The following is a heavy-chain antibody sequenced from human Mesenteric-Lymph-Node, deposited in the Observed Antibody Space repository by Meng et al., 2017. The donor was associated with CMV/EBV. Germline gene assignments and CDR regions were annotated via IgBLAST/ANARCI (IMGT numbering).Heavy chain of an antibody. CDR2: IRGDNATT. CDR1: GYNFTTYG. Sequence: KTSGYNFTTYGINWVRQAPGQGLEWMGWIRGDNATTDYAQKFQGRVTMTTDTSTNTVYMELRSLRSDDTAVYYCARGLYSGSYWGDYWGQGTLVTVSS. CDR3: ARGLYSGSYWGDY. D-gene: IGHD1-26*01. J-gene: IGHJ4*02. V-gene: IGHV1-18*01.